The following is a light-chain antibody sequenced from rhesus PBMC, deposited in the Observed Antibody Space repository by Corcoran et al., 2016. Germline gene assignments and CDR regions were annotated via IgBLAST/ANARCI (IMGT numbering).Light chain of an antibody. CDR2: EAS. V-gene: IGKV1-25*01. Sequence: DIQMTQSPSSLSASVGDRVTITCRASQGITNDLAWYQQEPGETPKLLIYEASSLQSGIPSRFSGSGSGTDCTRTISSMQSEEFATYDWQHYYSTPWTFGQGTKVEIK. J-gene: IGKJ1*01. CDR1: QGITND. CDR3: QHYYSTPWT.